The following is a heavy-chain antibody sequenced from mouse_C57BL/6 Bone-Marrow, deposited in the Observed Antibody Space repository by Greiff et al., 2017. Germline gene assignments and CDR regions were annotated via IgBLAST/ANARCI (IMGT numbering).Heavy chain of an antibody. CDR3: ARGDYDPWFAY. J-gene: IGHJ3*01. D-gene: IGHD2-4*01. V-gene: IGHV1-82*01. Sequence: QVQLQQSGPELVKPGASVTISCKASGYAFSSSWMNWVKQRPGKGLEWIGRIYPGDGDTNYNGKFKGKATLTAAKSSSTAYMQLSSLTSEDSAVYFCARGDYDPWFAYWGQGTLGTVSA. CDR1: GYAFSSSW. CDR2: IYPGDGDT.